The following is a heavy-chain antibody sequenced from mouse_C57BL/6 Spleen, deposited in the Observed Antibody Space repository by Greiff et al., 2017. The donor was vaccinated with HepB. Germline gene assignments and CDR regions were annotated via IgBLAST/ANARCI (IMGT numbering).Heavy chain of an antibody. D-gene: IGHD1-1*01. Sequence: QVHVKQSGPGLVQPSQSLSITCTVSGFSLTSYGVHWVRQSPGKGLEWLGVIWSGGSTDYNAAFISRLSISKDNSKSQVFFKMNSLQADDTAIYYCARGGGFITTVVATDYFDYWGQGTTLTVSS. V-gene: IGHV2-2*01. CDR2: IWSGGST. CDR3: ARGGGFITTVVATDYFDY. J-gene: IGHJ2*01. CDR1: GFSLTSYG.